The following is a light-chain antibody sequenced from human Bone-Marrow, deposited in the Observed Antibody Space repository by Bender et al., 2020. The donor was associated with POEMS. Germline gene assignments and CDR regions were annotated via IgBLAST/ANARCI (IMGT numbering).Light chain of an antibody. Sequence: QSVLTQPPSVSGAPGQTVTISCTGTSSNMGAGYGVNWYQQLPGTAPKLLIYNNENRPSGVPDRISGSKSGNTASLTVSGLQAEDEAVYFCSSYAVRDNLVFGGGAKLTVL. CDR1: SSNMGAGYG. J-gene: IGLJ2*01. CDR3: SSYAVRDNLV. CDR2: NNE. V-gene: IGLV1-40*01.